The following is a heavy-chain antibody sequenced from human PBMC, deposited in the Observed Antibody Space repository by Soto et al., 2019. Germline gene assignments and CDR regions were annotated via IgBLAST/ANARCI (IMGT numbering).Heavy chain of an antibody. CDR1: GYTFTSYA. CDR2: INAGNGNT. V-gene: IGHV1-3*01. Sequence: QVQLVQSGAEVKKPGASVKVSCKASGYTFTSYAMHWVRQAPGQSLEWMGWINAGNGNTKYSQKFQGRVNITRDTSESTAYMELSRLRSEDTAVYYCARGPYCSSTSCHENYYYGMDVWGQGTTVTVSS. D-gene: IGHD2-2*01. CDR3: ARGPYCSSTSCHENYYYGMDV. J-gene: IGHJ6*02.